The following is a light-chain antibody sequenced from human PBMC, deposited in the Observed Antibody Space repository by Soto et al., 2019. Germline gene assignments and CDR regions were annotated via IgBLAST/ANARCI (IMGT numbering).Light chain of an antibody. CDR1: QSVSSSY. CDR3: QQYGSTRT. Sequence: EIVLTQSPGTLSLSPWERATLSWRASQSVSSSYLAWYQQKPGQAPRLLIYGASSRATGIPDRFSGSGSGTDFTLTISRLEPEDFAVYYCQQYGSTRTFGQGTKVDIK. V-gene: IGKV3-20*01. J-gene: IGKJ1*01. CDR2: GAS.